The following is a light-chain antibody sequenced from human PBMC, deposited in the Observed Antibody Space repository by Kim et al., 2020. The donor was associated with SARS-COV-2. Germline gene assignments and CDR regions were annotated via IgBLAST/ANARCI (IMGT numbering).Light chain of an antibody. CDR1: QSVLCSSNNKDC. CDR3: QQYSSSPYT. CDR2: WAS. J-gene: IGKJ2*01. V-gene: IGKV4-1*01. Sequence: DIVMTQSSDSLALSLGDRATINCKSSQSVLCSSNNKDCLAWYQHKPGQPPKVLIYWASTRESGVPDRFSGSGSGTDFTLTISGLQAEDVGVYYCQQYSSSPYTFGRGTKVDIK.